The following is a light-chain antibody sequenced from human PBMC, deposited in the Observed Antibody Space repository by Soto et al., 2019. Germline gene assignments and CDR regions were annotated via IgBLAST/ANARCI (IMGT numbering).Light chain of an antibody. CDR2: EVY. CDR1: SSNVGNYNL. V-gene: IGLV2-23*02. CDR3: CSYAGSDTYV. Sequence: QPVLTQPASVSGSPGQSITIPCTGTSSNVGNYNLVSWYQQHPGKAPKLMIYEVYKRPSGVSDRFSGSKSGITASLTISGLQAEDEADYYCCSYAGSDTYVFGTGTKVTVL. J-gene: IGLJ1*01.